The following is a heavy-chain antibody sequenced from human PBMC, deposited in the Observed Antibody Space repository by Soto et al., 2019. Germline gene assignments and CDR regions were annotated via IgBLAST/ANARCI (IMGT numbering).Heavy chain of an antibody. Sequence: SGPTLVNPTQTLTLTCTFSGLSLSTSGVAVGWIRQPPGKTLEWLALIYWDDNPRYSPSLKNRLTVTKDTSRNQVVLTMTNMDPVDTGTYYCIQSRCGGDCLQSYASHYYYGMDVWGQGTTVTVSS. CDR3: IQSRCGGDCLQSYASHYYYGMDV. CDR2: IYWDDNP. D-gene: IGHD2-21*02. CDR1: GLSLSTSGVA. V-gene: IGHV2-5*02. J-gene: IGHJ6*02.